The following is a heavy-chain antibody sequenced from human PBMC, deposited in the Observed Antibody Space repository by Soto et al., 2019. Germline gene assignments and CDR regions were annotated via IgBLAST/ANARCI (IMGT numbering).Heavy chain of an antibody. D-gene: IGHD1-26*01. CDR2: IVVGSGDT. CDR3: AADVGYL. CDR1: GYTFTNSA. V-gene: IGHV1-58*01. Sequence: QMQLVQSGPEVKKPGTSVKVSCKGSGYTFTNSAVQWVRQARGQRLEWMGWIVVGSGDTKYAQKFQEKVTFTRDVSTSTAYMELSSLKSEDTAVYFWAADVGYLWGQGTLVTVSS. J-gene: IGHJ5*02.